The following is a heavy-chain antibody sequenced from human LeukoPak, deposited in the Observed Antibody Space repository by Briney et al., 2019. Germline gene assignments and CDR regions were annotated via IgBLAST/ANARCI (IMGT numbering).Heavy chain of an antibody. CDR1: GFTVSSNY. CDR3: ARVVFHYYYMDV. V-gene: IGHV3-53*01. CDR2: IYSGGST. D-gene: IGHD5/OR15-5a*01. Sequence: GGSLRLSCAASGFTVSSNYMSWVRQAPGKGLEWVSVIYSGGSTYYADSVKGRFTISRDNSKNTLYLQMNSLRAEDTAVYYCARVVFHYYYMDVWGKGTTVTVSS. J-gene: IGHJ6*03.